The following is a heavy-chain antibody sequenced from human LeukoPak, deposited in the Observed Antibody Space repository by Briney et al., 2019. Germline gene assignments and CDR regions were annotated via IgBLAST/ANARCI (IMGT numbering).Heavy chain of an antibody. J-gene: IGHJ4*02. CDR1: GGSISSSSDY. CDR2: IYYSGTT. Sequence: PSDTLSLTCSVSGGSISSSSDYWGWIRQPPGKELEWRGSIYYSGTTYYKPPLRSRVTISVDTSKNQFSLKLSSVTAATTAAYYCARTQGNYGDFFDYWGQGTLVTVSS. D-gene: IGHD4-17*01. CDR3: ARTQGNYGDFFDY. V-gene: IGHV4-39*01.